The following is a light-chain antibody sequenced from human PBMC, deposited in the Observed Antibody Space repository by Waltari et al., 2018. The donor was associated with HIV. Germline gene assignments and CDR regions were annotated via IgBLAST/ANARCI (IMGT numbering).Light chain of an antibody. CDR3: SSYTTFNTVI. Sequence: QSALTQPASVSGSPGQSITISCAGTGAEIGAYNYVAWYQKLPDSVPKLIIYDVTSRPSGISDRVSASKSGNAASLTISGLQADDEGEYYCSSYTTFNTVIFGGGTKLTV. V-gene: IGLV2-14*03. J-gene: IGLJ2*01. CDR2: DVT. CDR1: GAEIGAYNY.